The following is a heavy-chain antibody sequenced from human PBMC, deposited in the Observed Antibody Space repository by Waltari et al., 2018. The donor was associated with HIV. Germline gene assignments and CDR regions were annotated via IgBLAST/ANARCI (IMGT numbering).Heavy chain of an antibody. CDR2: MSGSGGST. Sequence: EVQLVESGGGLVQPGGSMRLSCAASGFTFTNYALNWVRQATGKGLEGVAAMSGSGGSTYYADSVKGRFTISRDNSKNTLYLQMNSLRAEDTALYYCAKDDSTGSSGYYPVHYWGQGTLITVSS. CDR3: AKDDSTGSSGYYPVHY. CDR1: GFTFTNYA. V-gene: IGHV3-23*04. J-gene: IGHJ4*02. D-gene: IGHD3-22*01.